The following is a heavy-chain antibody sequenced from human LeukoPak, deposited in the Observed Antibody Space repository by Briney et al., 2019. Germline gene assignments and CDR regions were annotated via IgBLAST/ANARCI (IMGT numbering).Heavy chain of an antibody. CDR3: ARAGSSSWYGWFDP. CDR2: INHSGST. Sequence: PSETLSLTCTVSGGSISSSSYYWGWIRQPPGKGLELIGEINHSGSTNYNPSLKSRVTISVDTSNNQFSLKLSSVTTADTAVYYCARAGSSSWYGWFDPWGEGTLVTVSS. D-gene: IGHD6-13*01. J-gene: IGHJ5*02. CDR1: GGSISSSSYY. V-gene: IGHV4-39*07.